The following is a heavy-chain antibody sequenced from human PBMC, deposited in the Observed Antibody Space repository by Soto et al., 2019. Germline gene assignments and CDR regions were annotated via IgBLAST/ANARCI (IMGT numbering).Heavy chain of an antibody. V-gene: IGHV3-66*01. CDR3: VIRRASLVCFDY. CDR2: IYSGGST. J-gene: IGHJ4*02. Sequence: PGGSLRLSCAASGFTVSSNYMSWVRQAPGKGLEWVSVIYSGGSTYYADSVKGRFTISRDNSKNTLYLQMNSLRAEDTAVYYCVIRRASLVCFDYPCTGPLVTVSS. D-gene: IGHD3-16*01. CDR1: GFTVSSNY.